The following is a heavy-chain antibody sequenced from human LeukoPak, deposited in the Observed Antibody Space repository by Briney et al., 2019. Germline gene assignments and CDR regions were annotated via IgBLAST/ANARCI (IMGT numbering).Heavy chain of an antibody. Sequence: PGGSLRISFAAPGFTLSSYLMSWVRPGPGKGLEWVANIKQDGSEKYYVDSVKGRFTISRDNAKNSLYLQVNSLRAEDTAVYYCARNQRRLDYWGQGTLVTVSS. J-gene: IGHJ4*02. CDR2: IKQDGSEK. CDR3: ARNQRRLDY. CDR1: GFTLSSYL. V-gene: IGHV3-7*02. D-gene: IGHD1-14*01.